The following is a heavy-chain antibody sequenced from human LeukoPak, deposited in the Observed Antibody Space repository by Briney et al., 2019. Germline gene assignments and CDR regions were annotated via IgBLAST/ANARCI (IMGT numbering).Heavy chain of an antibody. V-gene: IGHV4-34*01. CDR3: ARGKGMPLVPYGSGSYYIAPRRYYFDY. CDR1: GGSFSGYY. J-gene: IGHJ4*02. D-gene: IGHD3-10*01. CDR2: INHSGST. Sequence: PSETLSLTCAVYGGSFSGYYWSWIRQPPGKGLEWIGEINHSGSTNYNPSLKSRVTISVDTSKNQFSLKLRSVTAADTAVYYCARGKGMPLVPYGSGSYYIAPRRYYFDYWGQGTLVTVSS.